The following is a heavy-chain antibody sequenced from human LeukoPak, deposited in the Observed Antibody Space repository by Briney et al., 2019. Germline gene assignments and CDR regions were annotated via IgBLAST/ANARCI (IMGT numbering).Heavy chain of an antibody. J-gene: IGHJ4*02. CDR1: GGNNYV. Sequence: ASVKVSCKASGGNNYVISWVRQAPGQGLEWMGRIIPFSGSTDYAQKFQDRVTITADKSTSTVYMELSSLRSEDTAIYYCAGRIVDTATLFDYWGQGTLVTVSS. CDR2: IIPFSGST. D-gene: IGHD5-18*01. V-gene: IGHV1-69*04. CDR3: AGRIVDTATLFDY.